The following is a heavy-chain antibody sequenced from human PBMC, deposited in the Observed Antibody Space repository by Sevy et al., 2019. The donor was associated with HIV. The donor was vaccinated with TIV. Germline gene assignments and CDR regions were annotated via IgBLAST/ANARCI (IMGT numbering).Heavy chain of an antibody. J-gene: IGHJ3*02. CDR1: GFTVSSNY. CDR2: IFSGGGT. D-gene: IGHD3-22*01. Sequence: GGSLRLSCAASGFTVSSNYMSWVRQAPGKGLEWVSIIFSGGGTYYADSVQGRFTISRDNSKNMVYLQMNSLRAVVTAVFYCARGATFYSDSSGRVWSVLGAFDIWGRGTMVTVSS. CDR3: ARGATFYSDSSGRVWSVLGAFDI. V-gene: IGHV3-53*01.